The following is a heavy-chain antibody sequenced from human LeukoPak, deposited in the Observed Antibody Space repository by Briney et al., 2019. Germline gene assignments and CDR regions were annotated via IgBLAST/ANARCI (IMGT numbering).Heavy chain of an antibody. J-gene: IGHJ4*02. Sequence: PSETLSLTCTVSGGSISSGGYYWSWIRQHPGKGLEWIGYIYYSGSTYYNPSLKSRVTISVDTSKNQFSLKLSSVTAADTAVYYCSGRVVAATRVFDYWGQGTLVTVSS. CDR2: IYYSGST. CDR1: GGSISSGGYY. D-gene: IGHD2-15*01. CDR3: SGRVVAATRVFDY. V-gene: IGHV4-31*03.